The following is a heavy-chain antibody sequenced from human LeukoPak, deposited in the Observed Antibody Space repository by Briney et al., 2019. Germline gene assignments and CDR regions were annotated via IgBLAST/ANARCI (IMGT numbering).Heavy chain of an antibody. J-gene: IGHJ5*02. CDR1: GGSMNNFY. D-gene: IGHD2-2*01. V-gene: IGHV4-4*07. CDR3: ARESISTAANWFDT. Sequence: PSETLSLTCSVSGGSMNNFYWNWIRKPAGKGLEWIGRIYASGSTNYHSSLKSRVSMSIDTSKKEFSLKLTSVTAADTAIYFCARESISTAANWFDTWGQGTLVTVAP. CDR2: IYASGST.